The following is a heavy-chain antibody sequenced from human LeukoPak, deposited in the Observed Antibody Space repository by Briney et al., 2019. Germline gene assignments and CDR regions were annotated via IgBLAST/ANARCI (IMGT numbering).Heavy chain of an antibody. CDR3: ARDLGLVVVVAAFDY. D-gene: IGHD2-15*01. V-gene: IGHV3-30-3*01. CDR1: GFTFSSYA. J-gene: IGHJ4*02. CDR2: ISYDGSNK. Sequence: PGGSLRLSCAASGFTFSSYAMHWVRQAPGKGLEWVAVISYDGSNKYYADSVKGRFTISRDNSKNTLYLQMNSLRAEDTAVYYCARDLGLVVVVAAFDYWGQGTLVTVSS.